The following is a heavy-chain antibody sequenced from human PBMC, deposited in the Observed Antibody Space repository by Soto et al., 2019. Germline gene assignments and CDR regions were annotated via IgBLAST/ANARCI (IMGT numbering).Heavy chain of an antibody. CDR1: GGSISSDSFH. J-gene: IGHJ6*02. V-gene: IGHV4-39*01. Sequence: SETLSLTCTVSGGSISSDSFHWAWIRQPPGKGLEWIGIIYYSGDTYYNPSLAGRLTMSVDTSNQFSLTLRSVTAADTALYYCARNRPQRYCSGGTCRPAYGMDVWGQGTTVTVSS. D-gene: IGHD2-15*01. CDR2: IYYSGDT. CDR3: ARNRPQRYCSGGTCRPAYGMDV.